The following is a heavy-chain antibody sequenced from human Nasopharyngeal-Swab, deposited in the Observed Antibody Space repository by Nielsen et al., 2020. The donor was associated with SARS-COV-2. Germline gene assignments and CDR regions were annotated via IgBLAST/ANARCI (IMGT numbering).Heavy chain of an antibody. J-gene: IGHJ2*01. CDR3: ARDASSSWYRLGNWYFDL. CDR2: ISSTSTYI. CDR1: EFSISSYS. V-gene: IGHV3-21*01. Sequence: GRSLRLSCAASEFSISSYSMNWVRQTPGKGLEWVSSISSTSTYIYYADSVKGRFTVARDNAKNALFLQMDSLRDEDTAVYYCARDASSSWYRLGNWYFDLWGRGTLVTVSS. D-gene: IGHD6-13*01.